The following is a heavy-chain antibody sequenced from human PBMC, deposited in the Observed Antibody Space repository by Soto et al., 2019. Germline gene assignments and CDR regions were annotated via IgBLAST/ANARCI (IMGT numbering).Heavy chain of an antibody. CDR2: MNPNSGNT. J-gene: IGHJ4*02. V-gene: IGHV1-8*01. Sequence: QVQLVQSGAEVKKPGASVKVSCKASGYTFTSYDINWVRQATGQGLEWMGWMNPNSGNTGYAQKFQGRLTMTRNTSISTAYMELSRLRSGVTVVYYCATGLTTFFDYWGQGTLVTVSS. D-gene: IGHD4-4*01. CDR3: ATGLTTFFDY. CDR1: GYTFTSYD.